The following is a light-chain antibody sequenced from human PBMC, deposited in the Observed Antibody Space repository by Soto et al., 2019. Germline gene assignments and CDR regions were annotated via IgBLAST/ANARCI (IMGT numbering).Light chain of an antibody. J-gene: IGLJ2*01. CDR3: QTGGTGMV. V-gene: IGLV4-69*01. Sequence: QSVLTQSPSASASLGAAVKLTCTLSSGHSSYAIAWHQQRPEKGPRYLMKLNSDGSHSKGDGIPDRFSGSSSGAERYLTISRLQSEDEADYYCQTGGTGMVFGGGTKLTVL. CDR1: SGHSSYA. CDR2: LNSDGSH.